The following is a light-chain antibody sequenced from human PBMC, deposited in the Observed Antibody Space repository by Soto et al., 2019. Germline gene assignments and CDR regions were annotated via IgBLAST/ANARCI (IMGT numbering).Light chain of an antibody. CDR1: SGFVGAYDY. CDR2: EVN. Sequence: QSVLAQPASVSGSPGQSITISCTGTSGFVGAYDYVSWFQQHPGKAPKLMISEVNNRPSGVSNRFSGSKSGNTAYLTISGLQVEDEAEYFCSSFTTTSTHVFGTGTKVTVL. J-gene: IGLJ1*01. V-gene: IGLV2-14*01. CDR3: SSFTTTSTHV.